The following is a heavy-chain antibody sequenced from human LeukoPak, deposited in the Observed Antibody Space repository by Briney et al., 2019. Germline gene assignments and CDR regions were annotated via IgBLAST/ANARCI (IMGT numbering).Heavy chain of an antibody. J-gene: IGHJ4*02. V-gene: IGHV4-59*01. Sequence: PSETLSLTCSVSGDSISRYYWIWIRQPPGKGLEWIGYLYYSGSINYNPSLKSRVTISGDTSKNQFSLKLSSVTAADTAVYYCARDVGGSSGFDYSGQGTLVTVSS. CDR1: GDSISRYY. CDR3: ARDVGGSSGFDY. CDR2: LYYSGSI. D-gene: IGHD6-6*01.